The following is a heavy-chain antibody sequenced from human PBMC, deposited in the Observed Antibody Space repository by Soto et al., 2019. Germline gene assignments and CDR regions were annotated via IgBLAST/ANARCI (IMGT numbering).Heavy chain of an antibody. D-gene: IGHD3-10*01. Sequence: GGSLSLSCAASGFTFSSYSMSWVRQAPGKGLEWVSGFRTGGDDGTTYYADSVKGRFTISRDNSKNTLFLQMNSLRAEDTAIYYCAKKVNSGPGSQSFDYWGQGTLVTVSS. CDR1: GFTFSSYS. V-gene: IGHV3-23*01. CDR2: FRTGGDDGTT. J-gene: IGHJ4*02. CDR3: AKKVNSGPGSQSFDY.